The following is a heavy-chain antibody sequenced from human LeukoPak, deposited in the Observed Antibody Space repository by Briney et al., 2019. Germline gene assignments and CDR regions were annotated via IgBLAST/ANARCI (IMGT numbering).Heavy chain of an antibody. CDR2: ISSSGSTI. V-gene: IGHV3-48*04. CDR1: GFTFSSYW. J-gene: IGHJ4*02. D-gene: IGHD3-22*01. CDR3: ARNPVPAYYYDSSGYSDYYFDY. Sequence: GGSLRLSCAASGFTFSSYWMHWVRQAPGKGLEWVSYISSSGSTIYYADSVKGRFTISRDNAKNSLYLQMNSLRAEDTAVYYCARNPVPAYYYDSSGYSDYYFDYWGQGTLVTVSS.